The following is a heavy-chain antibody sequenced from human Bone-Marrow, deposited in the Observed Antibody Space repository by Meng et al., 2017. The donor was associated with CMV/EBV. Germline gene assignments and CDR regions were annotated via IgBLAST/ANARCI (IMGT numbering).Heavy chain of an antibody. CDR2: ISYDGSKK. CDR1: GFTFRSYA. V-gene: IGHV3-30*04. D-gene: IGHD4-23*01. J-gene: IGHJ4*02. CDR3: ARDFTVGTPGDY. Sequence: GESLKISCAASGFTFRSYAMHWVRQAPGKGLEWVAVISYDGSKKYYADSVRGRFTISRDNSKNTLNLQINSLRPEDSAVYYCARDFTVGTPGDYWGQGTLVTVSS.